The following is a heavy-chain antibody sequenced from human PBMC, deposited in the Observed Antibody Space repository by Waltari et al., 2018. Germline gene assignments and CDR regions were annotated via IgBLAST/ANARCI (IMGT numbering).Heavy chain of an antibody. CDR2: IYSGGST. Sequence: EVPLVETGGGLIQPGGSLRLSCAASGFTVSSNYMSWVRQAPGKGLEWVSVIYSGGSTYYADSVKGRFTISRDNSKNTLYLQMNSLRAEDTAVYYCARVVSSGPSSAFDYWGQGTLVTVSS. D-gene: IGHD3-22*01. CDR1: GFTVSSNY. J-gene: IGHJ4*02. V-gene: IGHV3-53*02. CDR3: ARVVSSGPSSAFDY.